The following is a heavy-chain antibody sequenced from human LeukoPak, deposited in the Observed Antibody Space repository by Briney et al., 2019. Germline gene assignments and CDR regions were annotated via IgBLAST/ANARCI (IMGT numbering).Heavy chain of an antibody. D-gene: IGHD3-22*01. CDR1: GGSISSYY. V-gene: IGHV4-59*01. CDR3: ARMDGGDGWLSTYYFDY. J-gene: IGHJ4*02. CDR2: IYYSGST. Sequence: PSETLSLTCTVSGGSISSYYWSWIRQPPGKGLEWIGYIYYSGSTNYNPSLKSRVTISVDTSKNQFSLKLSSVTAADTAVHYCARMDGGDGWLSTYYFDYWGQGTLVTVSS.